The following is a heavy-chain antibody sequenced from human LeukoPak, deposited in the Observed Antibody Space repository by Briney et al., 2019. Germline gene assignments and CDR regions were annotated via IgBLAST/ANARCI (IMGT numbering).Heavy chain of an antibody. Sequence: GSVKVSCKASGYTFTGYYMHWVRQAPGQGLEWMGWINPNSGGTNYAQKFQGRVTMTRHTSISTAYMELSRLRSDDTAVYYCARDLYSSGWTDAFDIWGQGTMVTVSS. CDR3: ARDLYSSGWTDAFDI. D-gene: IGHD6-19*01. V-gene: IGHV1-2*02. CDR2: INPNSGGT. CDR1: GYTFTGYY. J-gene: IGHJ3*02.